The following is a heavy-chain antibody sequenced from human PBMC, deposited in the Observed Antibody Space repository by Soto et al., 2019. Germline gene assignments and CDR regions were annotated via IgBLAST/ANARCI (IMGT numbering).Heavy chain of an antibody. J-gene: IGHJ4*02. CDR1: GDSINNYY. Sequence: VRLQESGPGLVEPSETLSLTCSVSGDSINNYYWSWIRQPAGTGLEWIARIYSSGRANYNPSITTPGTMSEDTARNQGFLSVTSVTAAVTAVYCCARGGTRSADLPTYWRQGIQVIVSS. CDR2: IYSSGRA. CDR3: ARGGTRSADLPTY. V-gene: IGHV4-4*07. D-gene: IGHD1-1*01.